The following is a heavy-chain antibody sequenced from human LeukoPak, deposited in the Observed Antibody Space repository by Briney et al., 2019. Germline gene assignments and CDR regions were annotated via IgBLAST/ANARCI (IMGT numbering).Heavy chain of an antibody. CDR1: GFTFSSYT. J-gene: IGHJ4*02. Sequence: GGSLRLSCAASGFTFSSYTMSWVRQAPGKGLEWVSTISGSGGSTYYADSVKGRFTISRDNSKNTLYLQMNSLRAEDTAVYYCAKAYYDSTGYYGYWGQGTLVTVSS. CDR2: ISGSGGST. CDR3: AKAYYDSTGYYGY. D-gene: IGHD3-22*01. V-gene: IGHV3-23*01.